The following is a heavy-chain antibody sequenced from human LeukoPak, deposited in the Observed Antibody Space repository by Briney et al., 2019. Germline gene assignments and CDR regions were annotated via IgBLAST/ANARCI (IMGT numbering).Heavy chain of an antibody. D-gene: IGHD6-19*01. V-gene: IGHV4-39*02. CDR2: IQYSGST. Sequence: SETLSLTCTVSGGSISNSNYYWGWIRQPPGKGLEWLGSIQYSGSTHHNPSLKSRVTISVDTSKNQFSLNLNSVTAADTAVYYCARDDEYSSGMIDYWGQGTLVTVSS. CDR1: GGSISNSNYY. J-gene: IGHJ4*02. CDR3: ARDDEYSSGMIDY.